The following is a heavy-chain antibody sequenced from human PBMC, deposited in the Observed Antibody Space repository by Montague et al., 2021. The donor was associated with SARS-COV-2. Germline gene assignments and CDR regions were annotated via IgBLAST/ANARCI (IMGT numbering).Heavy chain of an antibody. CDR3: ARDGSGYASNYFYVMDV. Sequence: NKKYYIYSVKGRFTISRDNSRNTLSLQMNSLRSEDSAVYYCARDGSGYASNYFYVMDVWGQGTMVTVSS. D-gene: IGHD3-22*01. J-gene: IGHJ6*02. CDR2: NKK. V-gene: IGHV3-30-3*01.